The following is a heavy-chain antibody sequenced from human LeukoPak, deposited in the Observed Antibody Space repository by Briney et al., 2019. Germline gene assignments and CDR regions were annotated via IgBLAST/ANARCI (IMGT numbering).Heavy chain of an antibody. Sequence: GGSLRLSCAASGFTLSSYEMNWVRQAPGKGLEWVSYMSSSGNSKHYADSVKGRFTISRDNAKNSLYLQMNSLRAEDTAVDYCARESLVEPYAFDIWGQGTMVTVSS. J-gene: IGHJ3*02. CDR1: GFTLSSYE. V-gene: IGHV3-48*03. CDR3: ARESLVEPYAFDI. D-gene: IGHD1-26*01. CDR2: MSSSGNSK.